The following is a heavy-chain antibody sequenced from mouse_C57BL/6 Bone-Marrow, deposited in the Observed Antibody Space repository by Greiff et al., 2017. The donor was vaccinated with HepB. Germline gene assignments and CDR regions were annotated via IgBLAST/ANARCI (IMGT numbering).Heavy chain of an antibody. D-gene: IGHD1-1*01. J-gene: IGHJ4*01. CDR1: GFSLTSYG. CDR3: ARRIYPYAMDY. V-gene: IGHV2-2*01. Sequence: QVHVKQSGPGLVQPSQSLSITCTVSGFSLTSYGVHWVRQSPGKGLEWLGVIWSGGSTDYNAAFISRLSISKDNSKSQVFFKMNSLQADDTAIYYCARRIYPYAMDYWGQGTSVTVSS. CDR2: IWSGGST.